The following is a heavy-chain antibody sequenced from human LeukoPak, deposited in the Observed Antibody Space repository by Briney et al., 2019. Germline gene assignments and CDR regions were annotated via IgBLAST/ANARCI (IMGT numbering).Heavy chain of an antibody. D-gene: IGHD3-3*01. Sequence: ASVKVSCQASGYTFTSYGISWVRQAPGQGLEWMGWISAYNGNTNYAQKLQGRVTMTTDTSTSTAYMELRSLRSDDTAVYYCARVSYYDFWSGFDSLLNYYYGMDVWGQGTTVTVSS. J-gene: IGHJ6*02. CDR1: GYTFTSYG. CDR3: ARVSYYDFWSGFDSLLNYYYGMDV. V-gene: IGHV1-18*01. CDR2: ISAYNGNT.